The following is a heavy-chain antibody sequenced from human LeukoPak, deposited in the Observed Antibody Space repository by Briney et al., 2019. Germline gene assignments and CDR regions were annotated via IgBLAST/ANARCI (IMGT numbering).Heavy chain of an antibody. D-gene: IGHD6-13*01. V-gene: IGHV4-34*01. CDR2: INHSGST. J-gene: IGHJ6*03. CDR1: GGSFSGYY. CDR3: ARGLGSSSWYLHYYYYYYMDV. Sequence: SETLSLTCAVYGGSFSGYYWSWIRQPPGKGLEWMGEINHSGSTNYNPSLKSRVTISVDTSKNQFSLKLSSVTAADTAVYYCARGLGSSSWYLHYYYYYYMDVWGKGTTVTVSS.